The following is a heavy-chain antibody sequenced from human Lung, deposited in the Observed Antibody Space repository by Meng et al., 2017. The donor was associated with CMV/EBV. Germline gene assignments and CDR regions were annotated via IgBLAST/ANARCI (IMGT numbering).Heavy chain of an antibody. CDR3: ARSKVGPSSGRFLGMDL. CDR2: MIPVYGTA. CDR1: GGTFSTQF. J-gene: IGHJ6*02. D-gene: IGHD1-26*01. Sequence: SXXVSXKASGGTFSTQFISWVRQAPGQGLEWMGGMIPVYGTADYAPKFQGRVTISTTESRSAVYMDVYRLRSEDTAVYFCARSKVGPSSGRFLGMDLLGQGXTVTVSS. V-gene: IGHV1-69*05.